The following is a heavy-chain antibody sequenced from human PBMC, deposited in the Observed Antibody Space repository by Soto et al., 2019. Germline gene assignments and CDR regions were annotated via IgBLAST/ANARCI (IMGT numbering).Heavy chain of an antibody. CDR3: AKDGGWSLAVAGPFDY. D-gene: IGHD6-19*01. Sequence: EVHLLEYGGGLVQPGGSLRLSCVVSGSTFSSNDMSWVRQAPGRGLEWVSGICDSGGSTYYADSVKGRFTISRDNAKNTLYLQMKSLIVEDTALYYCAKDGGWSLAVAGPFDYWGPGTQVTVSS. CDR1: GSTFSSND. CDR2: ICDSGGST. J-gene: IGHJ4*02. V-gene: IGHV3-23*01.